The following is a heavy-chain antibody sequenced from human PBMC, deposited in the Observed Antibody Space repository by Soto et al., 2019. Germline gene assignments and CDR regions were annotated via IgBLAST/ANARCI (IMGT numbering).Heavy chain of an antibody. D-gene: IGHD6-13*01. CDR3: ARSNSGSWPGRWFDP. CDR2: IYTSGST. CDR1: GGSISSYY. Sequence: QVQLQESGPGPVKPSETLSLTCTVSGGSISSYYWSWIRQPAGKGLEWIGRIYTSGSTNYNPSLKSRVTMSVDTSKNQFSLKLSSVTAADTAVYYCARSNSGSWPGRWFDPWGQGTLVTVSS. V-gene: IGHV4-4*07. J-gene: IGHJ5*02.